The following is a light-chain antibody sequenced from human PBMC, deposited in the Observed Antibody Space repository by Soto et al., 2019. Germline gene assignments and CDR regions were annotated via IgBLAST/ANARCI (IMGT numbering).Light chain of an antibody. J-gene: IGLJ2*01. CDR3: CSYAGRSTVI. V-gene: IGLV2-23*01. CDR1: SGDIGTYNL. CDR2: EGN. Sequence: QSVLTQPASVSGSPGQSITISCTGSSGDIGTYNLVSWYQQHPGRAPKLIIFEGNKRPSGVSNRFSASKSGNTASLAISGLQAEDEADYHCCSYAGRSTVIFGGGTKVTVL.